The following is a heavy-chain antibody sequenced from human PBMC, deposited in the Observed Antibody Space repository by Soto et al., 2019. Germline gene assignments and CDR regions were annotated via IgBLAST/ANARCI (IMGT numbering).Heavy chain of an antibody. Sequence: PGGSLRLSCAASGFTFSSYAMHWVRQAPGKGLEWVAVISYDGSNKYYADSVKGRFTISRDNSKNTLYLQMNSLRAEDTAVYYCARLNFGPLAAAGPDYWGQGTLVTVPS. D-gene: IGHD6-13*01. CDR2: ISYDGSNK. CDR3: ARLNFGPLAAAGPDY. CDR1: GFTFSSYA. V-gene: IGHV3-30-3*01. J-gene: IGHJ4*02.